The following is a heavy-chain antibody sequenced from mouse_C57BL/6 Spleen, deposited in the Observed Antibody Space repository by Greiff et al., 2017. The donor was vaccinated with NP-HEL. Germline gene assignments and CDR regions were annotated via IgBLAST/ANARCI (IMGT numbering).Heavy chain of an antibody. CDR1: GYTFTSYG. CDR2: IYPRSGNT. V-gene: IGHV1-81*01. J-gene: IGHJ3*01. CDR3: AVYYEYEKGFAY. Sequence: QVQLQQSGAELARPGASVKLSCKASGYTFTSYGISWVKQRTGQGLEWIGEIYPRSGNTYYNEKFKGKATLTADKSSSTAYMELRSLTSEDSAVYFCAVYYEYEKGFAYWGQGTLVTVSA. D-gene: IGHD2-4*01.